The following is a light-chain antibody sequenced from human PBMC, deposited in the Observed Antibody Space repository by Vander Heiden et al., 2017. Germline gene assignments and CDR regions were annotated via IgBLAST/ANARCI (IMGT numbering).Light chain of an antibody. Sequence: QSALTQPPSVSGAPGQRVTISCTGSSSNIGAGYDVHWYQQLPGPAPKLLIYVNSNRPSGVPDRFSGSKSGTSASPAITGLQAEDEADYYCHSYDSSLSGSYVFGTGTKVTVL. J-gene: IGLJ1*01. V-gene: IGLV1-40*01. CDR1: SSNIGAGYD. CDR2: VNS. CDR3: HSYDSSLSGSYV.